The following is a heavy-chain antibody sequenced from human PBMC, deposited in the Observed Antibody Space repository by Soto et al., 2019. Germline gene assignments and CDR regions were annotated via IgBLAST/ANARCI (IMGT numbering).Heavy chain of an antibody. CDR2: ISGSGGST. CDR3: AKALLPHGAFDI. D-gene: IGHD3-10*01. J-gene: IGHJ3*02. V-gene: IGHV3-23*01. CDR1: GFTFSSYA. Sequence: EVPLLESGGGLVQPGGSLRLSCAASGFTFSSYAMSWVRQAPGKGLEWVSAISGSGGSTYYADSVKGRFTISRDNSKNTLYLQMNSLRAEDTAVYYCAKALLPHGAFDIWGQGTMVTVSS.